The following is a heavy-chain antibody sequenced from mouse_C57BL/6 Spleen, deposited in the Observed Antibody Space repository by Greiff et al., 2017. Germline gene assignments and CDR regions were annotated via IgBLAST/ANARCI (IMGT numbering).Heavy chain of an antibody. D-gene: IGHD2-1*01. Sequence: VKLMESGAELVKPGASVKISCKASGYAFSSYWMNWVKQRPGKGLEWIGQIYPGDGDTNYNGKFKGKATLTADKSSSTAYMQLSSLTSEDSAVYFCARGYGNYEDAMDYWGQGTSVTVSS. J-gene: IGHJ4*01. V-gene: IGHV1-80*01. CDR1: GYAFSSYW. CDR3: ARGYGNYEDAMDY. CDR2: IYPGDGDT.